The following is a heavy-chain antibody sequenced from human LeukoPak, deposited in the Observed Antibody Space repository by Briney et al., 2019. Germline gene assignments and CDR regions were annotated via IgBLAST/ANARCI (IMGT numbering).Heavy chain of an antibody. D-gene: IGHD3-10*01. CDR3: ARGFGSNPDY. V-gene: IGHV4-31*03. CDR1: GGSISSGGYY. Sequence: SETLSLTCTVSGGSISSGGYYWSWIRQHPGKGLEWIGYIYYSGSTYYNPSLKSRVTISVDTSKNQFSLKLSSVTAADTAVYYCARGFGSNPDYWGQGTLVTVSS. CDR2: IYYSGST. J-gene: IGHJ4*02.